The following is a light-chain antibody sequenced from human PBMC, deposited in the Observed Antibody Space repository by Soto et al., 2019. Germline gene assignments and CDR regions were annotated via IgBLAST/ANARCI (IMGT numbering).Light chain of an antibody. CDR2: GAS. Sequence: ETVMTQSPATLSMSPGERATLSCRASQSVSSKLAWYQQKPGQAPRLLIYGASTRATGIPARFGGSGSGTEFTLTISSLQSEDFAVYYCQQYNNWPPYTFGQGTKLEIK. V-gene: IGKV3-15*01. J-gene: IGKJ2*01. CDR1: QSVSSK. CDR3: QQYNNWPPYT.